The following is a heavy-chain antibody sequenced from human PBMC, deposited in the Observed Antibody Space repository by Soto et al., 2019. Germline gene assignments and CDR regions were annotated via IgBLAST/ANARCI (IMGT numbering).Heavy chain of an antibody. J-gene: IGHJ4*02. Sequence: QEQLVQSGAEVKKPGSSVKVSCKASGGLFSSYPISWVRQVPGQGLEWMGGILPVFQTASYTQRVQGRVTITADDSTNTAYMELSSLRSEDTAIYYCARGGSGYTWFNEFWGQGTLVTVSS. CDR3: ARGGSGYTWFNEF. D-gene: IGHD3-22*01. CDR2: ILPVFQTA. CDR1: GGLFSSYP. V-gene: IGHV1-69*01.